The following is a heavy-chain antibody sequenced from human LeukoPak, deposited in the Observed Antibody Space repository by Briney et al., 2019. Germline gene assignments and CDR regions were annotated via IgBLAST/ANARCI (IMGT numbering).Heavy chain of an antibody. D-gene: IGHD2-21*02. CDR3: AKDTYCGGDCYSYFDL. V-gene: IGHV3-23*01. CDR1: GFTFSSYS. J-gene: IGHJ2*01. Sequence: GGSLRLSCAASGFTFSSYSMSWVRQAPGKGLEWVSAISGSGGSTYYADSVKGRFTISRDNSKNTLYLQMNSLRAEDTAAYYCAKDTYCGGDCYSYFDLWGRGTLVTVSS. CDR2: ISGSGGST.